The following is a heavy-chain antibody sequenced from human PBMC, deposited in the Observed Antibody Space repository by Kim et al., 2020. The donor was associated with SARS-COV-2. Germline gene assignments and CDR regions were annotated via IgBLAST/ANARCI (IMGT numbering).Heavy chain of an antibody. J-gene: IGHJ4*02. CDR3: ARVSTGIVATPDFDY. V-gene: IGHV4-4*02. Sequence: SETLSLTCAVSGGSISSSNWWSWVSQPPGKGLEWIGEIYHSVSTNYNPSLKSRVTISVDKSKNQFSLKLSSVTAADTAVYYCARVSTGIVATPDFDYWGQGTLVTVSS. CDR1: GGSISSSNW. CDR2: IYHSVST. D-gene: IGHD5-12*01.